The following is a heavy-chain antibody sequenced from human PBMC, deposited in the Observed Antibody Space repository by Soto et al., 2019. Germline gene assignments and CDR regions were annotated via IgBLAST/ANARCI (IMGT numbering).Heavy chain of an antibody. J-gene: IGHJ4*02. CDR3: ARVRYDRSGFDH. CDR1: GDSISRSHW. V-gene: IGHV4-4*02. CDR2: ISHSGIT. Sequence: QVQLQESGPGLVRPSGALSVTCAVSGDSISRSHWWSWVRQSPGKGLEWIGEISHSGITNYNPSLKSRVTISGDKSTNQLSLKLTSVTAADTAVYYWARVRYDRSGFDHWGQGTLVSVSA. D-gene: IGHD3-22*01.